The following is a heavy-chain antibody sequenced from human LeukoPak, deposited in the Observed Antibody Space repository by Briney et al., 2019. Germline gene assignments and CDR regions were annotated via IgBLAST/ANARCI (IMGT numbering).Heavy chain of an antibody. J-gene: IGHJ4*02. CDR3: ARGDYYYDSSGYLS. D-gene: IGHD3-22*01. V-gene: IGHV3-30-3*01. CDR1: GFTFSSYA. Sequence: GGSLRLSCAASGFTFSSYAMHWVRQAPGKGLKWVAVISYDGSNKYYADSVKGRFTISRDNSKNTLYLQMNSLRAEDTAVYYCARGDYYYDSSGYLSWGQGTLVTVSS. CDR2: ISYDGSNK.